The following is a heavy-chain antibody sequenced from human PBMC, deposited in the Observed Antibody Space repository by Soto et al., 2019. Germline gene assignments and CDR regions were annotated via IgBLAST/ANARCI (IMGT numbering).Heavy chain of an antibody. CDR2: IYYSGST. D-gene: IGHD3-22*01. V-gene: IGHV4-59*06. J-gene: IGHJ3*02. CDR3: ALYYYDSSGFDAFDI. Sequence: SETLSLTCTVSGGSISSYYWSWIRQPPGKGLEWIGYIYYSGSTYYNPSLKSRVTISVDTSKNQFSLKLSSVTAADTAVYYCALYYYDSSGFDAFDIWGQGTMVTV. CDR1: GGSISSYY.